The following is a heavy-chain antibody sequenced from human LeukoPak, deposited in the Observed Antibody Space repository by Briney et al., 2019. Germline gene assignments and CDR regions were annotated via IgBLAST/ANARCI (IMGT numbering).Heavy chain of an antibody. J-gene: IGHJ6*03. Sequence: SDTLSLTCTVSGGSISSSSYYWGWIRQSPGKGLEWIGSFYYSGTTYHNPSLESRVTISDDMSRNRFSLMLTSVTAADTAIYYCARHISDYFYYYLDVWGTGTTVIVSS. CDR1: GGSISSSSYY. CDR2: FYYSGTT. V-gene: IGHV4-39*01. CDR3: ARHISDYFYYYLDV.